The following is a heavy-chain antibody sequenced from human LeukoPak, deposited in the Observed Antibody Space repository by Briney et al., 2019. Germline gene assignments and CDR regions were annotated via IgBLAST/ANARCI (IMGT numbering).Heavy chain of an antibody. J-gene: IGHJ5*02. Sequence: PAETLSLTCTVSGGSISSTRYYWGWILQPPGKGLEWIWSIYYSGGTYYNPSLKSRVTMSVDRSKNQFSLKLSSVTAADTAVYYCARHGIYYGLGSSYGLPNSFDPWGQGTLVTVSS. CDR3: ARHGIYYGLGSSYGLPNSFDP. CDR1: GGSISSTRYY. CDR2: IYYSGGT. V-gene: IGHV4-39*01. D-gene: IGHD3-10*01.